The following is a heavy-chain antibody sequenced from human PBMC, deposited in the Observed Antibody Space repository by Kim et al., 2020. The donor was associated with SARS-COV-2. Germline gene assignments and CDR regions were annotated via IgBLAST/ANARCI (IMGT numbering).Heavy chain of an antibody. J-gene: IGHJ6*02. CDR3: ARELWELLFGPYYYGMDV. D-gene: IGHD1-26*01. CDR1: GFTFSSYS. CDR2: ISSSSSYI. Sequence: GGSLRLSCAASGFTFSSYSMNWVRQAPGKGLEWVSSISSSSSYIYYADSVKGRFTISRDNAKNSLYLQMNSLRAEDTAVYYCARELWELLFGPYYYGMDVWGQGTTVTVSS. V-gene: IGHV3-21*01.